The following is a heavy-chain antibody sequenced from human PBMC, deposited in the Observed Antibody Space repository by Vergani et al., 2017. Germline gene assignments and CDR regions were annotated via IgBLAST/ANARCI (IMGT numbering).Heavy chain of an antibody. J-gene: IGHJ6*03. D-gene: IGHD1-7*01. Sequence: QLTLKESGPTLVKPTQTLTLTCTFSGFSLNTRGVSVAWIRQPPGKALDWLALIYWNDDQHYSPSLNNRVTITKDTSKNQVVLTMTNMDYVDTGTYYCVYRKSDCATTGCFYPFYYYYYMDVWGKGTTVTVSS. CDR2: IYWNDDQ. V-gene: IGHV2-5*04. CDR1: GFSLNTRGVS. CDR3: VYRKSDCATTGCFYPFYYYYYMDV.